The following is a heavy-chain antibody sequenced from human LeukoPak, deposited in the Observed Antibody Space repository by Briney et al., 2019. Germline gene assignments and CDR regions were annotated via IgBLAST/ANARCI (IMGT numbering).Heavy chain of an antibody. J-gene: IGHJ4*02. CDR1: GGSFSGYY. CDR3: AAKGGDGHNSAFGF. CDR2: INHHGST. Sequence: PSETLSLTCVVDGGSFSGYYWSWIRQSPGRGLEWIGEINHHGSTNYNPSLRSRVIMSVDTSKNHISLKLTSVTAADTAMYYCAAKGGDGHNSAFGFWGQGALVSVSS. D-gene: IGHD5-24*01. V-gene: IGHV4-34*01.